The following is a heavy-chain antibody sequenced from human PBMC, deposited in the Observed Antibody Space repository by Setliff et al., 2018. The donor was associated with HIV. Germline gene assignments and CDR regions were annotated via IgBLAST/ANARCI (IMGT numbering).Heavy chain of an antibody. Sequence: ASVKVSCKASGYTFTSYGISWVRQAPGQGLEWMGRINPKTGDTKYKQKFQGRVTMTRDASINTAYMELSSLTSDDTAVYYCARDWSMTSRESNWFDPWGQGTLVTVSS. CDR1: GYTFTSYG. D-gene: IGHD6-6*01. V-gene: IGHV1-2*06. CDR2: INPKTGDT. J-gene: IGHJ5*02. CDR3: ARDWSMTSRESNWFDP.